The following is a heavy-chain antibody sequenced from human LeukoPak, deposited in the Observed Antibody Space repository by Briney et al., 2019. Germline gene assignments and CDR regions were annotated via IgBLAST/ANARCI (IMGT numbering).Heavy chain of an antibody. J-gene: IGHJ6*03. CDR2: IYHSGST. D-gene: IGHD6-19*01. V-gene: IGHV4-38-2*02. Sequence: SETLSLTCTVSGYSISSGYYWGWIRQPPGEGLEWIGSIYHSGSTYYNPSLKSRVTISVDTSKNQFSLKLSSVTAADTAVYYCARGYSSGWYKDVWGKGTTVTVSS. CDR3: ARGYSSGWYKDV. CDR1: GYSISSGYY.